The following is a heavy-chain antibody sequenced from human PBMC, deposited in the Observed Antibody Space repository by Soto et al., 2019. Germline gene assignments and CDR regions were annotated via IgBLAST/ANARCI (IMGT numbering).Heavy chain of an antibody. Sequence: PSETLSLTCAVYGGSFSGYYWSWIRQPPGKGLEWIGEINHSGSTNYNPSLKSRVTISVDTSKNQFSLKLSSVTAADTAVYYCGGFGSRWLRGGADYGGQGPLVTVP. CDR2: INHSGST. D-gene: IGHD5-12*01. CDR3: GGFGSRWLRGGADY. V-gene: IGHV4-34*01. CDR1: GGSFSGYY. J-gene: IGHJ4*02.